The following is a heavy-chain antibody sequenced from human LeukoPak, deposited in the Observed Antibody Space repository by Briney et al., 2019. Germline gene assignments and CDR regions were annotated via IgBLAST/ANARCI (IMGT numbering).Heavy chain of an antibody. CDR1: GSTFSTYW. CDR3: ARDSAGNDY. CDR2: IKQDGSEK. J-gene: IGHJ4*02. V-gene: IGHV3-7*01. Sequence: GGSLRLSCAASGSTFSTYWMSWVRQAPGKGLEWVANIKQDGSEKYYVDSVKGRFTISRDNAKNSLYLQMNSLRAEDTAMYYCARDSAGNDYWGQGTLVTVSS. D-gene: IGHD6-13*01.